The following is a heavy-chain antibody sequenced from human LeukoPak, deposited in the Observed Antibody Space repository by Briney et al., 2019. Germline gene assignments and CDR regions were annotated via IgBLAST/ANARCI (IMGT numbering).Heavy chain of an antibody. Sequence: GGSLRLSCAASGFTFSGSAMHWVRQASGKGLEWVGRIRSKANSYATAYAASVKGRFTISRDDSKNTAYLQMNSLKTEDTAVYYCTRRRIAVAGINYYYYGMDVWGQGTTATVSS. CDR1: GFTFSGSA. CDR3: TRRRIAVAGINYYYYGMDV. J-gene: IGHJ6*02. V-gene: IGHV3-73*01. D-gene: IGHD6-19*01. CDR2: IRSKANSYAT.